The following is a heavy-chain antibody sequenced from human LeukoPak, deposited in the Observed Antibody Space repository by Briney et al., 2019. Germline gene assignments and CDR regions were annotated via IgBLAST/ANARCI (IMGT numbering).Heavy chain of an antibody. V-gene: IGHV3-64D*06. CDR3: VTEGPARSFYY. CDR2: ISSNGGSI. Sequence: PGGSLRLSCAASGFTFSKYAMSWVRQAPGKGLEYVSGISSNGGSIYYADSVKGRFTISRDNYKNTLSLQMSSLRAEDTAVYYCVTEGPARSFYYWGQGTLVTVSS. J-gene: IGHJ4*02. CDR1: GFTFSKYA.